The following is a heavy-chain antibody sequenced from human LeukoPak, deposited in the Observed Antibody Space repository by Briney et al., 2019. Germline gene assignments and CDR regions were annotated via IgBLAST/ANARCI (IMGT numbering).Heavy chain of an antibody. CDR2: INHSGST. V-gene: IGHV4-34*01. J-gene: IGHJ4*02. CDR3: ARAGVYGGNSEVDY. Sequence: PSETLSLTCAVYGGSFSGYYWSWIRQPPGKGLEWIGEINHSGSTNYNPSLKSRVTISVDTSKNQFSLKLSSVTAADTAVYYCARAGVYGGNSEVDYWGQGTLVTVS. CDR1: GGSFSGYY. D-gene: IGHD4-17*01.